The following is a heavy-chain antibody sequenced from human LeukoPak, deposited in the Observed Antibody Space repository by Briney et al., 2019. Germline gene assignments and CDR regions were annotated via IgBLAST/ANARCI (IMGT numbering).Heavy chain of an antibody. V-gene: IGHV1-18*01. J-gene: IGHJ4*02. CDR1: GYTFTTYA. CDR3: ARGIYCSAGSCPFHSDY. Sequence: ASVKVSCKSSGYTFTTYAISWVRQAPGQGLEWMGWISAKHGNRKYVQKFQGRLTMTTDTSTDTAYMELRSLTSDDTAVYYCARGIYCSAGSCPFHSDYWGQGTLVTVSS. D-gene: IGHD2-15*01. CDR2: ISAKHGNR.